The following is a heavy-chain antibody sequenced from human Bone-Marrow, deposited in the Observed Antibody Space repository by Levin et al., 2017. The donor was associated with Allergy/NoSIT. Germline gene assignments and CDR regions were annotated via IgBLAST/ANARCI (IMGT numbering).Heavy chain of an antibody. V-gene: IGHV3-66*01. Sequence: GGSLRLSCVASGFTVSDSHMSWVRQAPGKGLEWVSIIYTGYTPYYADSVKGRFTISRDNSKNTLSLEMISLKVEDTALYYCARVEKYSSAYDYWGQGTRVTVSS. J-gene: IGHJ4*02. CDR2: IYTGYTP. CDR3: ARVEKYSSAYDY. D-gene: IGHD6-19*01. CDR1: GFTVSDSH.